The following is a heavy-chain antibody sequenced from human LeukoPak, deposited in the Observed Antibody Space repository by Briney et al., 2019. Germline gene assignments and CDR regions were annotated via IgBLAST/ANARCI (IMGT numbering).Heavy chain of an antibody. D-gene: IGHD4-17*01. CDR2: ISYDGSNK. CDR3: ARDYGDPEDYYGMDV. Sequence: GGSLRLSCAASGFTFSSYEMNWVRQAPGKGLEWVAVISYDGSNKYYADSVKGRFTISRDNSKNTLYLQMNSLRAEDTAVYYCARDYGDPEDYYGMDVWAKGPRSPSP. J-gene: IGHJ6*02. CDR1: GFTFSSYE. V-gene: IGHV3-30-3*01.